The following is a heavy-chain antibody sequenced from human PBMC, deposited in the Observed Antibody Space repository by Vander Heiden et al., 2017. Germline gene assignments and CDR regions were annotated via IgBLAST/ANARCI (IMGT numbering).Heavy chain of an antibody. Sequence: QVQLPQWGAGLLKPSATLSLTCAVYGGSFIGFSWTSIRQPTGKGLEWIGEINESGSTNYNPSLKSRVTISGDTSKNQFSLMLTSVTAADTAVYYCARRGRLPFDYWGQGTLVTVSS. CDR3: ARRGRLPFDY. J-gene: IGHJ4*02. CDR1: GGSFIGFS. V-gene: IGHV4-34*02. D-gene: IGHD6-25*01. CDR2: INESGST.